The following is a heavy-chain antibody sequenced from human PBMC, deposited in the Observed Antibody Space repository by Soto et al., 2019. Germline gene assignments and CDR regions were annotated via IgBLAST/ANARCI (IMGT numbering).Heavy chain of an antibody. CDR3: ASGRGDCXSTSYAPICDYYYGMDV. V-gene: IGHV4-61*01. CDR2: IYYSGST. J-gene: IGHJ6*02. Sequence: SEILSLTCTVSGGSVSSGSYYWSWIRQPPGKGLEWIGYIYYSGSTNYNPSLKSRVTIPVDTSKNQFSLKLSSVTAADTAVYYCASGRGDCXSTSYAPICDYYYGMDVWGQGTTVTVSS. D-gene: IGHD2-2*01. CDR1: GGSVSSGSYY.